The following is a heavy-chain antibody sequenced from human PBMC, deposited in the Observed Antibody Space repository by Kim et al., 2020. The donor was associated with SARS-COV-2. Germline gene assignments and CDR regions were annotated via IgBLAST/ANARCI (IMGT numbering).Heavy chain of an antibody. J-gene: IGHJ5*02. Sequence: SETLSLTCTVSGGSISSSSYYWGWIRQPPGKGLEWIGSIYYSGSTYYNPSLKSRVTISVDTSKNQFSLKLSSVTAADTAVYYCARLGFLITFDPWGQGTLDTVSS. CDR3: ARLGFLITFDP. CDR1: GGSISSSSYY. V-gene: IGHV4-39*01. CDR2: IYYSGST. D-gene: IGHD3-22*01.